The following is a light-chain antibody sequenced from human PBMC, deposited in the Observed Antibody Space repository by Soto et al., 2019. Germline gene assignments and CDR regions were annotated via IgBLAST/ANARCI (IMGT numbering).Light chain of an antibody. V-gene: IGKV3-11*01. J-gene: IGKJ4*01. CDR3: LQRTNWPLT. CDR1: QGISSY. CDR2: DAS. Sequence: TQSPSSVSASVGDRVTITCRASQGISSYLAWYQQKPGQAPRLLIYDASNRATGIPARFSGSGSGTDFTLTISSLEPEDFAVYYCLQRTNWPLTFGGGTKVDIK.